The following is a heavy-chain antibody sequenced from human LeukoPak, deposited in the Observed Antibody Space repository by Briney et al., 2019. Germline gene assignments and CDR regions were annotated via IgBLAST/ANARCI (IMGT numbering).Heavy chain of an antibody. D-gene: IGHD3-10*01. Sequence: GGSLRLSCAASGFTFSSYSMNWVRQAPGKGLEWVSSISSDSNYIYYTDSVKGRFTISRDNAKNLLYLQMNSLRAEDTAVYYCAREDGSGSYPGYYYGMDVWGQGTTVTVSS. V-gene: IGHV3-21*04. CDR2: ISSDSNYI. CDR3: AREDGSGSYPGYYYGMDV. J-gene: IGHJ6*02. CDR1: GFTFSSYS.